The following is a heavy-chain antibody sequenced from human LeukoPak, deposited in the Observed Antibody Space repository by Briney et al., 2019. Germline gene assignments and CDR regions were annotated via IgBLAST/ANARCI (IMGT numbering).Heavy chain of an antibody. D-gene: IGHD3-22*01. CDR2: ISGSGGST. CDR1: GFTFSNAW. J-gene: IGHJ4*02. Sequence: GGSLRLSCAASGFTFSNAWMNWVRQAPGKGLEWVSAISGSGGSTYYADSVKGRFTISRDNSKNTLYLQMNSLRAEDTAVYYCAKGNTMIVVVYYFDYWGQGTLVTVSS. V-gene: IGHV3-23*01. CDR3: AKGNTMIVVVYYFDY.